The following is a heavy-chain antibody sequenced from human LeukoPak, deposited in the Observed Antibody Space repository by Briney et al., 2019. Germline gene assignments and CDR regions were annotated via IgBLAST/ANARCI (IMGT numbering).Heavy chain of an antibody. CDR2: IGTAGGT. CDR1: GFTFSRYD. CDR3: ARGGYCSGGSCYLGSSWFDP. V-gene: IGHV3-13*01. J-gene: IGHJ5*02. Sequence: GGSLRLSCEASGFTFSRYDMHWVRQATGKGLEWVSAIGTAGGTYYPGSVKGRFSISRENAKNSLYLQMNSLRAGDTAVYYCARGGYCSGGSCYLGSSWFDPWGQGTLVTVSS. D-gene: IGHD2-15*01.